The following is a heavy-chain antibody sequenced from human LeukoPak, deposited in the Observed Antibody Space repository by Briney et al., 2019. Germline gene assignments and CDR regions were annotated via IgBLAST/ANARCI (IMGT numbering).Heavy chain of an antibody. Sequence: GGSLRLSCAASGFTFSSYWMNWVRQAPGKGLEWVANIKQDGSEKYYVDSVKGRFTISRDNAKNSLYLQMNSLRAEDTAVYYCAINWNYNYYYYMDVWGKGTTVTVSS. J-gene: IGHJ6*03. CDR3: AINWNYNYYYYMDV. D-gene: IGHD1-1*01. CDR1: GFTFSSYW. CDR2: IKQDGSEK. V-gene: IGHV3-7*03.